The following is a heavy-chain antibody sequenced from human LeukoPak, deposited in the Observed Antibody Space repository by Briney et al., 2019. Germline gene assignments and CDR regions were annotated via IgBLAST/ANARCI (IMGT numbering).Heavy chain of an antibody. J-gene: IGHJ1*01. CDR2: ISASGST. V-gene: IGHV4-4*07. CDR3: ARHGSQH. Sequence: PSETLSLTCTVSGGSISSYYWNWIRQPAGKGLEWIGHISASGSTNYNPSLQSRVTMSVDTSNNQFSLKLSSLTAADTAVYYCARHGSQHWGQGTLVTVSS. CDR1: GGSISSYY. D-gene: IGHD3-10*01.